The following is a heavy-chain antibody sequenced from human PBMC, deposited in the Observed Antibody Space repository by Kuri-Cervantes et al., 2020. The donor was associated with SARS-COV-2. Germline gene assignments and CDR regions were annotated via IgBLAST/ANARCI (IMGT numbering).Heavy chain of an antibody. D-gene: IGHD3-16*01. CDR3: AREGLGTNDAFDI. Sequence: GGSLRLSCAASGFTFSRYWMSWVRQAPGKGLEWVANIEEDGSEKTYVDSVKGRFTISRGNAKNSLYLQMNSLRAEDTAVYYCAREGLGTNDAFDIWGQGTMVTVSS. V-gene: IGHV3-7*03. CDR2: IEEDGSEK. CDR1: GFTFSRYW. J-gene: IGHJ3*02.